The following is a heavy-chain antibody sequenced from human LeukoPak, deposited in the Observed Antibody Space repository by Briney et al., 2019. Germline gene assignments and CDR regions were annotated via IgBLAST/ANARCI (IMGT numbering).Heavy chain of an antibody. J-gene: IGHJ4*02. V-gene: IGHV3-48*01. Sequence: GGSLRLSCAASGFTFSSYSMNWVRQAPGKGLEWVSYIGSSSSTIYYADSVKGRFTISRDNTKNSLYLQMNSLRAEDTAVYYCARELVYYYDSSGYFDYWGQGTLVTVSS. CDR3: ARELVYYYDSSGYFDY. CDR1: GFTFSSYS. CDR2: IGSSSSTI. D-gene: IGHD3-22*01.